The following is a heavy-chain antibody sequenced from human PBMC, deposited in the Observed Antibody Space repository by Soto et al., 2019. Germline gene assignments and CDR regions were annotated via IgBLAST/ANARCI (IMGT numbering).Heavy chain of an antibody. CDR1: GGSISSSSYY. V-gene: IGHV4-39*01. D-gene: IGHD2-15*01. J-gene: IGHJ4*02. CDR3: ARHTPAISISDH. CDR2: IYYSGST. Sequence: QLQLQESGPGLVKPSETLSLTCTVSGGSISSSSYYWGWIRQPPGKGLEWIGSIYYSGSTYYNPSLKSRVTISVDTSKNQFSLQRSSVTAADTAVYYCARHTPAISISDHWGQGTLVTVSS.